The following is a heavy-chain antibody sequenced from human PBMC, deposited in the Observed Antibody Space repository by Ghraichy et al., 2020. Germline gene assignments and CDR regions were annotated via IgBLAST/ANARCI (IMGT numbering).Heavy chain of an antibody. V-gene: IGHV3-33*01. CDR2: IWYDGSNK. CDR3: ARGSSSYFDY. CDR1: GFTFSSYG. J-gene: IGHJ4*02. D-gene: IGHD6-6*01. Sequence: GESLNISCAASGFTFSSYGMHWVRQAPGKGLEWVAVIWYDGSNKYYADSVKGRFTISRDNSKNTLYLQMNSLRAEDTAVYYCARGSSSYFDYWGQGTLVTVSS.